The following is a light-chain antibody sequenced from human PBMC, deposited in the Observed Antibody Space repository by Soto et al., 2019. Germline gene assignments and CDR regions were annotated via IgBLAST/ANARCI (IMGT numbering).Light chain of an antibody. V-gene: IGLV2-14*01. J-gene: IGLJ1*01. CDR3: SSYTSSSTYV. CDR1: SSDVGGYNY. CDR2: EVS. Sequence: ALTQPASVSGSPGQSITISCTGTSSDVGGYNYVSWYQQHPGKAPKLMIYEVSNRPSGVSNRFSGSKSGNTASLTISGLQAEDEADYYCSSYTSSSTYVFGTGTKVT.